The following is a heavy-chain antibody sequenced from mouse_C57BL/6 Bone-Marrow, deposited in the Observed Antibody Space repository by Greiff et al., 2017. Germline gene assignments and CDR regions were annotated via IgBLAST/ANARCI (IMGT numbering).Heavy chain of an antibody. J-gene: IGHJ3*01. Sequence: VQLQESGAELVRPGASVTLSCKASGYTFTDYEMHWVKQTPVHGLEWIGAIDPETGGTAYNQKFKGKAILTADKSSSTAYMELRSLTSEDSAVYYCTRRRVFYYDYGAYWGQGTLVTVSA. CDR1: GYTFTDYE. CDR3: TRRRVFYYDYGAY. D-gene: IGHD2-4*01. V-gene: IGHV1-15*01. CDR2: IDPETGGT.